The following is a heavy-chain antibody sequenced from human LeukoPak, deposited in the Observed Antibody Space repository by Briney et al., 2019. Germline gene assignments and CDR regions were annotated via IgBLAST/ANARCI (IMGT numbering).Heavy chain of an antibody. CDR1: GFTFSSYW. CDR3: ARDHGGLRYFDWLPSYYYYYGMDV. D-gene: IGHD3-9*01. Sequence: GGSLRLSCAASGFTFSSYWMSWVRQAPGKGLEWVANIKQEGSEKYYVDSVKGRFTISRDNAKNSLYLQMNSLRAEDTAVYYCARDHGGLRYFDWLPSYYYYYGMDVWGQGTTVTVSS. CDR2: IKQEGSEK. V-gene: IGHV3-7*01. J-gene: IGHJ6*02.